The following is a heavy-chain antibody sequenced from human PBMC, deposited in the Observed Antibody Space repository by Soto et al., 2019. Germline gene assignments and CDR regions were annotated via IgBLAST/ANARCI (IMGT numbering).Heavy chain of an antibody. CDR3: ARGRCSRGSCYSYYYYGMDV. CDR1: GGSFSGYY. D-gene: IGHD2-15*01. J-gene: IGHJ6*02. Sequence: SETLSLTCAVYGGSFSGYYWSWIRQPPGKGLEWIGEINHSGITNYNPSLKSRVTISVDTSKNQFSLKLSPVTAADTAVYYCARGRCSRGSCYSYYYYGMDVWGQGTTVTVSS. V-gene: IGHV4-34*01. CDR2: INHSGIT.